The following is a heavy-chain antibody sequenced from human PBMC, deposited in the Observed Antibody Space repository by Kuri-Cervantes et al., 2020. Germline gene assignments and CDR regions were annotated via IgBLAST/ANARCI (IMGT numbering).Heavy chain of an antibody. D-gene: IGHD4-23*01. J-gene: IGHJ4*02. V-gene: IGHV3-30*14. CDR3: ARDRRSYADYFFDY. CDR2: ISYDGSNK. CDR1: GFTFSSYS. Sequence: CDASGFTFSSYSMHWVRQAPGKGLECVVVISYDGSNKYYADSVKGRFTISRDNSKNTLYLQMNSLRAEDTAVYFCARDRRSYADYFFDYWGQGTLVTVSS.